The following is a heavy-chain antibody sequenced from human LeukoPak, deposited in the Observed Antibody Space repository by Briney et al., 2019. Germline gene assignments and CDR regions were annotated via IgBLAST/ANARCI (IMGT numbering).Heavy chain of an antibody. Sequence: PGGSLRLSCAASGFTFSSYAMSWVRQAPGKGLEWGSAISGGGSTYYADSVKGRFTISRDNSKNTLYLQMNSLRAEDTAVYYCANLDYYDTELDYWGQGTLVTVSS. CDR1: GFTFSSYA. D-gene: IGHD3-22*01. V-gene: IGHV3-23*01. CDR3: ANLDYYDTELDY. CDR2: ISGGGST. J-gene: IGHJ4*02.